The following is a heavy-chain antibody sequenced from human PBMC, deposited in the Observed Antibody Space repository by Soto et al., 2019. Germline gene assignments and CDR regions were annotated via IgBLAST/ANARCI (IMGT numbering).Heavy chain of an antibody. D-gene: IGHD3-22*01. CDR1: GYSFTIYW. V-gene: IGHV5-51*01. CDR2: IYLGDSDI. Sequence: GESLKISCQTSGYSFTIYWIGWVRQMPGKGVEWMGIIYLGDSDIRYSPSFQGQVTISADKSISTAYLQWSSLKASDTAMYYCARAYYYDSSDYYVSHGFDYWGQGTLVTVSS. J-gene: IGHJ4*02. CDR3: ARAYYYDSSDYYVSHGFDY.